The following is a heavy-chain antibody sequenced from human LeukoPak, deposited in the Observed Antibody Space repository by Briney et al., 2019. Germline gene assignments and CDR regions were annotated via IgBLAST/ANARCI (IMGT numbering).Heavy chain of an antibody. J-gene: IGHJ4*02. D-gene: IGHD2-15*01. V-gene: IGHV3-15*01. CDR3: TTGGGCSGGTCYSIAY. Sequence: GGPLRLSCEASGLSFSNAWMTWVRQAPGKGLEWVGRIKRKTDGGTTDYAAPVKDRFTISRDDSKNTLYLQMNSLKTEDTGLYYCTTGGGCSGGTCYSIAYWGQGTLVTVSS. CDR1: GLSFSNAW. CDR2: IKRKTDGGTT.